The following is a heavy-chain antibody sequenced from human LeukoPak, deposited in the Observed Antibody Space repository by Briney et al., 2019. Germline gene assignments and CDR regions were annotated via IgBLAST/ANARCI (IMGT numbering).Heavy chain of an antibody. CDR1: GYTFTGYY. CDR2: INPNSGGT. Sequence: ASVKVSCKASGYTFTGYYMHWVRQAPGQGLEWMGWINPNSGGTNYAQKFQGRVTMTRDTSISTAYMELGRLRSDDTAVYYCARARIGYCSSTSCRDAFDIWGQGTMVTVSS. CDR3: ARARIGYCSSTSCRDAFDI. D-gene: IGHD2-2*01. V-gene: IGHV1-2*02. J-gene: IGHJ3*02.